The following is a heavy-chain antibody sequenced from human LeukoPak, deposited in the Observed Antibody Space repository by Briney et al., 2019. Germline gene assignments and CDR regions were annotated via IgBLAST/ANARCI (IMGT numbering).Heavy chain of an antibody. D-gene: IGHD3-10*01. Sequence: GGSLRLSCAASGFTFSSYWMHWVRQAPGKGLVWVSRINSDGSSTSYADSVKGRFTISRDNAKNTLYLQMNSLRAEDTAVYYCARVPREYYGSGSYYLPAHWGQGTLVTVSS. CDR1: GFTFSSYW. CDR2: INSDGSST. J-gene: IGHJ4*02. V-gene: IGHV3-74*01. CDR3: ARVPREYYGSGSYYLPAH.